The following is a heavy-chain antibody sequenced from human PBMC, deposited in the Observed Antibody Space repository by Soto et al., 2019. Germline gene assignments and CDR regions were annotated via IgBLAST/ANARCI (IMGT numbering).Heavy chain of an antibody. CDR1: GGSFSGYY. V-gene: IGHV4-34*01. CDR3: ARLVVPAAIKGGWFDP. CDR2: INHSGST. D-gene: IGHD2-2*02. J-gene: IGHJ5*02. Sequence: SETLSLTCAVYGGSFSGYYWSWVRQPPGKGLEWIGEINHSGSTNYNPSLKSRVTISVDTSKNQFSLKLSSVTAADTAVYYCARLVVPAAIKGGWFDPWGQGTLVTVSS.